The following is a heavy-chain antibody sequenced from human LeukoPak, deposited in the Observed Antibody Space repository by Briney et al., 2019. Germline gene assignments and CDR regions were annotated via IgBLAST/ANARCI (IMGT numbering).Heavy chain of an antibody. CDR3: ARRSLEGATLGY. Sequence: GGSLRLSCAASGFTFSSYGMHWVRQAPGKGLEWVAVIWYDGSNKYYADSVKGRFTISRDNSKNTLYLQMNSLRAEDTAVYYCARRSLEGATLGYWGQGTLVTVSS. V-gene: IGHV3-33*01. D-gene: IGHD1-26*01. CDR1: GFTFSSYG. J-gene: IGHJ4*02. CDR2: IWYDGSNK.